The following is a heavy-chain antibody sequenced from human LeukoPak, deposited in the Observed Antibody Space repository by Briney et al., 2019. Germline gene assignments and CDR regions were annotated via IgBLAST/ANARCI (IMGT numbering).Heavy chain of an antibody. CDR3: ARGRGSTSFHYYYYGMDV. Sequence: PSETLSLTCAVYGGSFSGYYWSWIRRPPGKGLEWIGEINHSGSTNYNPSLKSRVTISVDTSKNQFSLKLSSVTAADTAVYYCARGRGSTSFHYYYYGMDVWGQGTTVTVSS. D-gene: IGHD2-2*01. CDR1: GGSFSGYY. V-gene: IGHV4-34*01. CDR2: INHSGST. J-gene: IGHJ6*02.